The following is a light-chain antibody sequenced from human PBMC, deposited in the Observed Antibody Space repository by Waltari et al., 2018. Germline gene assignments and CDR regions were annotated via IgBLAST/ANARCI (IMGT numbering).Light chain of an antibody. Sequence: DIVMTQSPDSLAVSLGERATINCKSSQSVLYSSNNKNYLAWYQQKLGQLPKLLIYWASTRESGVPDRFSGSGSGTDFTLTISSLQAEDVALYYCQQYYSTPLTFGGGTKVEIK. CDR2: WAS. CDR3: QQYYSTPLT. CDR1: QSVLYSSNNKNY. J-gene: IGKJ4*01. V-gene: IGKV4-1*01.